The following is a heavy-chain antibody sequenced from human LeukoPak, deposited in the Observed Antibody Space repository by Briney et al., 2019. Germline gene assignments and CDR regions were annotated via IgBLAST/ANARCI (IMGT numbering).Heavy chain of an antibody. CDR2: IFADGTT. J-gene: IGHJ6*03. V-gene: IGHV4-4*07. CDR3: ARSGFCRTASSYGRFFYTDI. D-gene: IGHD2-2*01. Sequence: SETLSRTCSVSGGSMSGYYWSWVRHPAGKRLEWIGRIFADGTTNYNPSLKSRVTISIDKSKSQVSLKLTSVTAADTAVYYCARSGFCRTASSYGRFFYTDIWGKGTTVIVSS. CDR1: GGSMSGYY.